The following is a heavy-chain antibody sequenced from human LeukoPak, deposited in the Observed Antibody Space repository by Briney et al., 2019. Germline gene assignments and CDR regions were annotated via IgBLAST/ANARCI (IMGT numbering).Heavy chain of an antibody. V-gene: IGHV4-38-2*01. CDR3: ASPYSGSYPHGAFDI. D-gene: IGHD1-26*01. Sequence: SETLSLTCAVSGYSISSGYYWGWIRQPPGKGLEWIGSIYHSGSTYYNPSPKSRVTISVDTSKNQFSLKLSSVTAADTAVYYCASPYSGSYPHGAFDIWGQGTMVTVSS. J-gene: IGHJ3*02. CDR2: IYHSGST. CDR1: GYSISSGYY.